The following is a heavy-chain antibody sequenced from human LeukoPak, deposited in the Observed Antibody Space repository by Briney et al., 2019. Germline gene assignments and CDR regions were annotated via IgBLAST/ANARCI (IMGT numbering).Heavy chain of an antibody. CDR3: ARSAHYYDISGFYSQFDY. CDR2: ISYDGSDK. J-gene: IGHJ4*02. V-gene: IGHV3-30*04. D-gene: IGHD3-22*01. Sequence: GRSLRLSCAAPGFTFSTYAMHWVRQAPGKGLEWVALISYDGSDKYYADSVKGRFTISRDNSKNTLYLQMNSLRAEDTAVYYCARSAHYYDISGFYSQFDYWGQGTLVTVSS. CDR1: GFTFSTYA.